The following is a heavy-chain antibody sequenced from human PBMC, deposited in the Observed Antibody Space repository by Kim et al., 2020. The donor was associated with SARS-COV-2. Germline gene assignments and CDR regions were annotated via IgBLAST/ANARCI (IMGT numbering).Heavy chain of an antibody. Sequence: GGSLRLSCGGSGFTFSSFAITWVRQAPGKGLEWVASVSGSGASTYSADAVKGRFTISRDNSKSTLFLQMNNLRVEDTAVYFCAREACSSGLFGYGLDVWGEGATVPVYS. V-gene: IGHV3-23*01. CDR1: GFTFSSFA. D-gene: IGHD3-10*02. J-gene: IGHJ6*04. CDR2: VSGSGAST. CDR3: AREACSSGLFGYGLDV.